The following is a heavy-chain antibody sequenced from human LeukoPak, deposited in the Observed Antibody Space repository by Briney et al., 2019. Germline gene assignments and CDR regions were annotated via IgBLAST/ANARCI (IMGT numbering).Heavy chain of an antibody. V-gene: IGHV1-69*05. D-gene: IGHD3-22*01. J-gene: IGHJ5*02. CDR1: GGTFSSYG. CDR3: ARARSPSSGYLLRDHNWFDP. CDR2: IIPIFGTA. Sequence: GASVKVSCKASGGTFSSYGISRVRQAPGQGLEWMGGIIPIFGTANYAQKFQGRVTITTDESTSTAYMELSSLRSEDTAVYYCARARSPSSGYLLRDHNWFDPWGQGTLVTVSS.